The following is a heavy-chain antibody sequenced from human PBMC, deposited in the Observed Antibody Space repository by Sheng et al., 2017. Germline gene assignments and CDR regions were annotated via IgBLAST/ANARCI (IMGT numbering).Heavy chain of an antibody. CDR2: ISSSSSYI. D-gene: IGHD3-10*01. J-gene: IGHJ4*02. CDR3: ARGGRYYGSGSYYPFDY. V-gene: IGHV3-21*01. Sequence: EVQLVESGGGLVKPGGSLRLSCAASGFTFSSYSMNWVRQAPGKGLEWVSSISSSSSYIYYADSVKGRFTISRDNAKNSLYLQMNSLRAEDTAVYYCARGGRYYGSGSYYPFDYWGQGTLVTVSS. CDR1: GFTFSSYS.